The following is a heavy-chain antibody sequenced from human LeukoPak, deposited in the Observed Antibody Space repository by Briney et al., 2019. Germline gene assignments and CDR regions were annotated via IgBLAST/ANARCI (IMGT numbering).Heavy chain of an antibody. D-gene: IGHD1-1*01. V-gene: IGHV4-31*03. CDR2: IYYTGST. J-gene: IGHJ4*02. CDR1: GGSISSGGNY. CDR3: ARRVGKYPTYYFDY. Sequence: SQTLSLTCTVSGGSISSGGNYWSWIRQHPGKGLEWIGYIYYTGSTNNNPSLKSRITLSVDTSKNQFSLRLSSVTAADTAVYYCARRVGKYPTYYFDYWGQGTLVAVSS.